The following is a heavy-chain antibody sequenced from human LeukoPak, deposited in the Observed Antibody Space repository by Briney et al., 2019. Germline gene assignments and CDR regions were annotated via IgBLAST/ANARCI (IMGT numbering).Heavy chain of an antibody. D-gene: IGHD6-13*01. CDR2: ISPNSGGT. CDR3: ARDLDSSSWTDY. J-gene: IGHJ4*02. V-gene: IGHV1-2*06. CDR1: GYTFTGYY. Sequence: ASVKVSCKASGYTFTGYYMHWVRQAPGQGLEWVGRISPNSGGTNYAEKFQGRVTMTRDTSISTAYMELSRLRSDDTSVYYCARDLDSSSWTDYWGQGTLVTVSS.